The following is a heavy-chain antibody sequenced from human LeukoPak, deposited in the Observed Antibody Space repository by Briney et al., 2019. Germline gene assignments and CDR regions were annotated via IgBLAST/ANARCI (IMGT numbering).Heavy chain of an antibody. Sequence: GGSLRLSCAASGFTFSSYGMTWVRQAPGKGLEYVSAISSNGGSTYYADSVKGRFTISRDNSKNTLYLQMSSLRAEDTAVYYCVKDPRYSYGSWGQGTLVTVSS. J-gene: IGHJ4*02. D-gene: IGHD5-18*01. CDR3: VKDPRYSYGS. CDR1: GFTFSSYG. V-gene: IGHV3-64D*09. CDR2: ISSNGGST.